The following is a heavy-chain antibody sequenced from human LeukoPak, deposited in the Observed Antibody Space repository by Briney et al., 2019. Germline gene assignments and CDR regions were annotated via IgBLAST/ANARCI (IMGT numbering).Heavy chain of an antibody. CDR3: AKWGFSDRSGANFHS. Sequence: GGSLRLSCEASGFTFSNYAMSWVRQAPGKGLEWVSTVTASARRTYYADSVQGRFTISRDNSNNTLFLQVNSLRADDSAVYHCAKWGFSDRSGANFHSWGQGTLVTVSS. CDR1: GFTFSNYA. J-gene: IGHJ4*02. CDR2: VTASARRT. V-gene: IGHV3-23*01. D-gene: IGHD3-22*01.